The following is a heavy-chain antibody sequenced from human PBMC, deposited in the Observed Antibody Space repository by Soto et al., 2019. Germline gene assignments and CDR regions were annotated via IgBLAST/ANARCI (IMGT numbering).Heavy chain of an antibody. Sequence: QVRLMQSGPEVRRPGASVTVSCKASGYTFTHYFIHWVRRAPGQGLEWMGYINPKSGVTHYSQTFRGRVSMTRDTSTDPANMGLSSLKSDDTAVYFCARVPGHKNSRGEFWGQGTPITVSS. CDR2: INPKSGVT. V-gene: IGHV1-2*02. J-gene: IGHJ4*02. D-gene: IGHD3-16*01. CDR3: ARVPGHKNSRGEF. CDR1: GYTFTHYF.